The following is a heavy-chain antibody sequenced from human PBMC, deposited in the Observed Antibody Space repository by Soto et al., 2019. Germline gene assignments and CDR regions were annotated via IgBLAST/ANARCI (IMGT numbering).Heavy chain of an antibody. J-gene: IGHJ4*02. Sequence: PSETLSLTCTVSGGSISSGYWSWIRQPPGKGLEWIRYFHDSGFTNYNTSLRRRVTISVDTSNNQLSLKLTSVTAADTAVYYCAKESIGGWVLHWGQGTLVTVSS. CDR3: AKESIGGWVLH. V-gene: IGHV4-59*01. CDR1: GGSISSGY. D-gene: IGHD6-19*01. CDR2: FHDSGFT.